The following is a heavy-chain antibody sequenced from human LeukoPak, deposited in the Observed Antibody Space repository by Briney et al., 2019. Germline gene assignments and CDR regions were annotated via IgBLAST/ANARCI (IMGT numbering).Heavy chain of an antibody. CDR3: ARRKLRYFDWLSTPFDY. CDR2: IYYSGSA. J-gene: IGHJ4*02. Sequence: SETLSLTCTVSGGSISSYYWSWIRQPPGKGLEWIGYIYYSGSANYNPSLKSRVTISVDTSKNQFSLKLSSVTAADTAVYYCARRKLRYFDWLSTPFDYWGQGTLVTVSS. V-gene: IGHV4-59*12. D-gene: IGHD3-9*01. CDR1: GGSISSYY.